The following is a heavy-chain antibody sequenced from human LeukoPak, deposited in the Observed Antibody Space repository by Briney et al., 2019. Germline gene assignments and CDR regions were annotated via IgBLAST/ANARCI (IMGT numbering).Heavy chain of an antibody. J-gene: IGHJ4*02. CDR2: IYYSGST. CDR1: GGSISRSSYY. D-gene: IGHD3-3*01. V-gene: IGHV4-39*01. CDR3: ARQSGYYDY. Sequence: SETLSLTCTVSGGSISRSSYYWGWLRQPPGKGLEWIGSIYYSGSTYYNPSLKSRVTISVDTSKNQFSLKLSSVTAADTAVYYCARQSGYYDYWGQGTLVTDSS.